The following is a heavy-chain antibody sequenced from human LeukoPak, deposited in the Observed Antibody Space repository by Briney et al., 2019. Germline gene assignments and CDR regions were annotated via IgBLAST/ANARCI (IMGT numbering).Heavy chain of an antibody. CDR1: GFTFTSHV. D-gene: IGHD2-2*02. V-gene: IGHV3-23*01. CDR2: IDGSGHTT. J-gene: IGHJ4*02. Sequence: PGGSLRLSCAASGFTFTSHVMSWVRQTPGKELEWVSAIDGSGHTTYYADSVKGRFTISRDNSKNTLYLQMNSLRAEDTAVYYCAKFRVGGYCSSTSCYTYFDYWGQGTLVIVSS. CDR3: AKFRVGGYCSSTSCYTYFDY.